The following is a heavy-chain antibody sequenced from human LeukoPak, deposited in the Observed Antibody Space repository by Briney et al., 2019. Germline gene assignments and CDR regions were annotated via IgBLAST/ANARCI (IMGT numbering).Heavy chain of an antibody. CDR3: AGGEGYYGSGSSNWFDP. CDR2: MNPNSGNT. V-gene: IGHV1-8*01. D-gene: IGHD3-10*01. CDR1: GYTFTSYD. J-gene: IGHJ5*02. Sequence: GASVKVSCKASGYTFTSYDINWVRQATGQGLEWMGWMNPNSGNTGYAQKFQGRVTMTRNTSISTAYMELSSLRSEDTAVYYCAGGEGYYGSGSSNWFDPWGQGTLVTVSS.